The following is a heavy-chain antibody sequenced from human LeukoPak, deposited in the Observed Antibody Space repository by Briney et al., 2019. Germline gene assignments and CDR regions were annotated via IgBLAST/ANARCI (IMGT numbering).Heavy chain of an antibody. V-gene: IGHV3-66*01. CDR3: AKDGGQRLRFFFDY. Sequence: GGSLRLSCAASGFTVSSNYMSWVRQAPGKGLERVSVIYSGGSTYYADSVKGRFTISRDNSKNTLYLQMNSLRAEDTAVYYCAKDGGQRLRFFFDYWGQGTLVTVSS. CDR2: IYSGGST. D-gene: IGHD5-12*01. CDR1: GFTVSSNY. J-gene: IGHJ4*02.